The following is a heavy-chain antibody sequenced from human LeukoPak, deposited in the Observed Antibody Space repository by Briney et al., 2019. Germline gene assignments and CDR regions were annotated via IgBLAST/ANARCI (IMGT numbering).Heavy chain of an antibody. J-gene: IGHJ4*02. D-gene: IGHD3-10*01. V-gene: IGHV1-69*13. CDR2: IIPIFGTA. CDR1: RYTFTGYY. Sequence: SVKVSCKASRYTFTGYYMHWGRQAPGQGLEWMGGIIPIFGTANYAQKFQGRVTITADESTSTAYMELSSLRSEDTAVYYCARGALRFGELSLDYWGQGTLVTVPS. CDR3: ARGALRFGELSLDY.